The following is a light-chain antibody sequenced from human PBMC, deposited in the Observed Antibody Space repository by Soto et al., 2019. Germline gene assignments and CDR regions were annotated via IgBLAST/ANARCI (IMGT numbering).Light chain of an antibody. J-gene: IGLJ6*01. V-gene: IGLV2-23*01. CDR1: SSDVGTYNL. CDR2: EGN. CDR3: CSYAPSPPLL. Sequence: QCVLTQPASVSGSPGESITISCTGTSSDVGTYNLVTWYQQHPGRVPKLILYEGNKRPSGVSSRFSASKSGNTASLTISGLQAEDEADYFCCSYAPSPPLLFGGGTTVPV.